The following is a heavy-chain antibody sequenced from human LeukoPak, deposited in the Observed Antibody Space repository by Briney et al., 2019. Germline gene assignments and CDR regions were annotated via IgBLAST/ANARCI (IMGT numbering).Heavy chain of an antibody. CDR2: IYTNGGT. CDR3: ARKDGDY. CDR1: GTSLSHFH. V-gene: IGHV4-4*07. J-gene: IGHJ4*02. Sequence: SETLSLTCTVTGTSLSHFHWTWFRQPAGKGPEWIGRIYTNGGTTLNPSLKSGVAMSVDQTKNQLFLKLASVTAEDTAMYYCARKDGDYWGQGTLVTVSS.